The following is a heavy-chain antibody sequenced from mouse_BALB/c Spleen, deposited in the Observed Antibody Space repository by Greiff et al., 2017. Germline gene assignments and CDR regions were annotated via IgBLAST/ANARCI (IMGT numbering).Heavy chain of an antibody. CDR3: ARRDYYGPAYAMDY. Sequence: VQLQQSGPELVKPGASVKISCKASGYTFTDYNMHWVKQSHGKSLEWIGYIYPYNGGTGYNQKFKSKATLTVDNSSSTAYMELRSLTSEDSAVYYCARRDYYGPAYAMDYWGQGTSDTVSS. CDR1: GYTFTDYN. J-gene: IGHJ4*01. CDR2: IYPYNGGT. V-gene: IGHV1S29*02. D-gene: IGHD1-2*01.